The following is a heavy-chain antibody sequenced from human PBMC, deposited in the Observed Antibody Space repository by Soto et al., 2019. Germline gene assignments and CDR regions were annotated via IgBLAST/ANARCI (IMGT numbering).Heavy chain of an antibody. V-gene: IGHV1-2*02. CDR1: GYTFTGNN. J-gene: IGHJ4*02. Sequence: ASVKVSCKTSGYTFTGNNIHWVRQAPGQGLEWMGLVNPYTGDTHYAQNFQGRVTMTRDTSISTAYMELSNLTSYDTAMYYCAKDQAGSWGQGTQVTVSS. CDR3: AKDQAGS. D-gene: IGHD6-19*01. CDR2: VNPYTGDT.